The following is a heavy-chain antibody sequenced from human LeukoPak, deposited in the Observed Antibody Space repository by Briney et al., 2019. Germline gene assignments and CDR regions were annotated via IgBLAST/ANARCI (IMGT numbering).Heavy chain of an antibody. V-gene: IGHV4-34*01. J-gene: IGHJ4*02. CDR2: INHSGST. Sequence: SEALSLTCAVYGGSLSGYYWSWIRQPPGKGLEWIGEINHSGSTNYNPSLKSRVTISVDTSKNQFSLKLSSVTAADTAVYYCARGDGYCSGGSCYFDYWGQGTLVTVSS. D-gene: IGHD2-15*01. CDR1: GGSLSGYY. CDR3: ARGDGYCSGGSCYFDY.